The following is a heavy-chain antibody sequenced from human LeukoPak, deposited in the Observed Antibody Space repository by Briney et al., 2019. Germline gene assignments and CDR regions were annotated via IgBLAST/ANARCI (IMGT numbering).Heavy chain of an antibody. J-gene: IGHJ4*02. CDR1: GFSFSGDD. D-gene: IGHD3-10*01. CDR3: ARSRLYGSGSYHDY. CDR2: IGTAGDT. Sequence: GGSLRLSCAASGFSFSGDDMHWVRQATGKGLEWVSGIGTAGDTYYSGSVQGRFTISRDNARNSLYHQMNSLRAGDTAVYYCARSRLYGSGSYHDYWGQGTLVTVSS. V-gene: IGHV3-13*01.